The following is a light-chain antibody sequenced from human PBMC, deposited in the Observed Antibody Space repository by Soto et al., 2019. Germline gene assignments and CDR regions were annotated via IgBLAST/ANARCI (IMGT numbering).Light chain of an antibody. J-gene: IGKJ1*01. CDR1: QSISIY. Sequence: DIQMTQSPSSLSASVGDRVTITCRASQSISIYLNWYQQKPGEAPRLLMYGASSLQSGVPSRFSGSASGKDFTLTISRLQPEDFATYYCQQSYSTLRTFGQGTKVEFK. V-gene: IGKV1-39*01. CDR3: QQSYSTLRT. CDR2: GAS.